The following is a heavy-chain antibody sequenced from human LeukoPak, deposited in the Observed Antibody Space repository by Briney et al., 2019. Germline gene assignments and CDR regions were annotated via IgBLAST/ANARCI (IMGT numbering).Heavy chain of an antibody. CDR1: GRSFSGYY. J-gene: IGHJ4*02. Sequence: SETLSLTCAVYGRSFSGYYWSWIRQPPGKGLEWIGEINHSGSTNYNPSLKSRVTISVDTSKNQFSLKLSSVTAADTAVYYCARGKGVVPAARGWFDYWGQGTLVTVSS. D-gene: IGHD2-2*01. CDR3: ARGKGVVPAARGWFDY. CDR2: INHSGST. V-gene: IGHV4-34*01.